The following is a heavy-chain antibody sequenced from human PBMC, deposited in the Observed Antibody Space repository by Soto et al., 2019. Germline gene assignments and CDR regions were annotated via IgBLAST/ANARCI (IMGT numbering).Heavy chain of an antibody. D-gene: IGHD3-22*01. J-gene: IGHJ3*02. CDR3: ARDFDYYDSSGYPPI. Sequence: SETLSLTCTVSGGSISSGGYYWSWIRQHPGKGLEWIGYIYYSGSTYYNPSLKSRVTISVDTSKNQFSLKLSSVTAADTAVYYCARDFDYYDSSGYPPIWGQGKMVTVSS. V-gene: IGHV4-31*03. CDR2: IYYSGST. CDR1: GGSISSGGYY.